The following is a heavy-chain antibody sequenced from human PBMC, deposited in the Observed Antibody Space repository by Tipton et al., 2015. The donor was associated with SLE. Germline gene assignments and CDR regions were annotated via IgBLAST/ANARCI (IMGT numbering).Heavy chain of an antibody. CDR2: INHSGST. Sequence: LRLSCAASGFTFSSYAMSWIRQPPGKGLEWIGEINHSGSTNYNPSLKSRVTISVDTSKNQFSLKLSSVTAADTAVYYCASPYYYGSGSYSHNWFDPWGQGTLVTVSS. J-gene: IGHJ5*02. CDR1: GFTFSSYA. V-gene: IGHV4-34*08. D-gene: IGHD3-10*01. CDR3: ASPYYYGSGSYSHNWFDP.